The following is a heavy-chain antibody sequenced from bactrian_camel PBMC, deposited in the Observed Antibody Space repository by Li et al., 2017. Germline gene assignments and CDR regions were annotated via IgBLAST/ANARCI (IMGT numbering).Heavy chain of an antibody. CDR3: AADAEGLRRCWSPLGIETADFAY. D-gene: IGHD1*01. CDR2: VNQAGSST. V-gene: IGHV3S40*01. Sequence: VQLVESGGGSVQAGGSLRLSCAASGFIFSDYDLTWIRQAPGKGIEWVGSVNQAGSSTYYGNSVKGRFTISHDKAGNTVYQQMNNLNPEDTATYYCAADAEGLRRCWSPLGIETADFAYWGQGTQVTVS. CDR1: GFIFSDYD. J-gene: IGHJ6*01.